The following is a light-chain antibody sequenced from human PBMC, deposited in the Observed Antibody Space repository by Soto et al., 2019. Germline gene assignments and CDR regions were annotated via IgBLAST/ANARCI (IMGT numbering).Light chain of an antibody. J-gene: IGLJ3*02. CDR1: TGAVTSTYY. V-gene: IGLV7-43*01. Sequence: QTVVTQEPSLTVSPGGTVTLTCASSTGAVTSTYYPNWFQQKPGQAPRALSYSTSNKHSWTPARFSGSLLGGDASLTLSGAQPEDEADYYCLVYSGGAWVFGGGTKLTVL. CDR2: STS. CDR3: LVYSGGAWV.